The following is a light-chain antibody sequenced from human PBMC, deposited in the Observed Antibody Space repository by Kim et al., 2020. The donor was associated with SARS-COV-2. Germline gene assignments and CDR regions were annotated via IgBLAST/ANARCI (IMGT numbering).Light chain of an antibody. CDR3: QAWATGIRV. CDR2: VNSDGSH. J-gene: IGLJ3*02. V-gene: IGLV4-69*01. CDR1: SWHSTYA. Sequence: SVKLTCTLSSWHSTYAIAWHQQQPEKGPRYLMNVNSDGSHNKGDGIPDRYSGSSSGAERYLTNSSLQAEDEADYYCQAWATGIRVFGGGTQLTVL.